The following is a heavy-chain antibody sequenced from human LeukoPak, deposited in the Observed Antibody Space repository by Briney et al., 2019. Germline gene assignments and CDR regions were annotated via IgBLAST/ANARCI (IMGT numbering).Heavy chain of an antibody. CDR2: ISYDGSNK. D-gene: IGHD3-22*01. CDR3: ARDQYDSFDY. V-gene: IGHV3-30-3*01. J-gene: IGHJ4*02. CDR1: GFTFSSYA. Sequence: GGSLRLSCAASGFTFSSYAMHWVRQAPGKGLEWVAVISYDGSNKYYADSVEGRFTISRDNSKNTLYLQMNSLRAEDTAVYYCARDQYDSFDYWGQGTLVTVSS.